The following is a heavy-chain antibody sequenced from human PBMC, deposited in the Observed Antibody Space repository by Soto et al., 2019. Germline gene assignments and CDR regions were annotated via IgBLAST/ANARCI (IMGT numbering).Heavy chain of an antibody. V-gene: IGHV3-21*01. CDR1: GVNFSSYS. CDR3: ARAYSGYDNYGMDV. CDR2: ISSSSSYI. Sequence: GGSLRLSCAASGVNFSSYSMNWVRQAPGKGLEWVSSISSSSSYIYYADSVKGRFTISRDNAKNSLYLQMNSLRAEDTAVYYCARAYSGYDNYGMDVWGQGTTVTVSS. J-gene: IGHJ6*02. D-gene: IGHD5-12*01.